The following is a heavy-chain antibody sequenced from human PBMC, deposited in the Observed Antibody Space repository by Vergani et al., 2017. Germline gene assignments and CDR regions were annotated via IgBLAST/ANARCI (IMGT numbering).Heavy chain of an antibody. CDR3: ARGLSGYSYGLGAFDI. CDR1: GFTFSSYA. CDR2: ISGSGGST. Sequence: EVQLLESGGGLVQPGGSLRLSCAASGFTFSSYAMSWVRQAPGKGLEWVSAISGSGGSTYYADSVKGRFTISRDNSKNTLYLQMNSLRAEDTAVYYCARGLSGYSYGLGAFDIWGQGTMVTVSS. J-gene: IGHJ3*02. V-gene: IGHV3-23*01. D-gene: IGHD5-18*01.